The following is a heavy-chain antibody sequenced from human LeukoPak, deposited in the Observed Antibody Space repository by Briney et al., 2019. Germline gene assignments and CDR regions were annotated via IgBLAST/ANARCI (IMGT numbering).Heavy chain of an antibody. CDR2: IYYSGST. V-gene: IGHV4-59*01. J-gene: IGHJ3*02. CDR3: ARGRFSGIAAAGRAGAFDI. CDR1: GGSIGSYY. Sequence: SETLSLTCTVSGGSIGSYYWSWIRQPPGKGLEWIGYIYYSGSTNYNPSLKSRVTISVDTSKNQFSLKLSSVTAADTAVYYCARGRFSGIAAAGRAGAFDIWGQGTMVTVSS. D-gene: IGHD6-13*01.